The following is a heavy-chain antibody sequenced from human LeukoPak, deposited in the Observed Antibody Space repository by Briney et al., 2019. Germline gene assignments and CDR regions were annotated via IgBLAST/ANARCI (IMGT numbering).Heavy chain of an antibody. CDR1: GGSISSYY. CDR3: AREAGTILWFHGYYYGMDV. D-gene: IGHD3-10*01. CDR2: IYTSGST. J-gene: IGHJ6*02. V-gene: IGHV4-4*07. Sequence: SETLSLTCTVSGGSISSYYWSWIRQPAGKGLEWIGRIYTSGSTNYNPSLKSRVTMSVDTSKNQFSLKLSSVTAADTAVYYCAREAGTILWFHGYYYGMDVWGQGTTVTVSS.